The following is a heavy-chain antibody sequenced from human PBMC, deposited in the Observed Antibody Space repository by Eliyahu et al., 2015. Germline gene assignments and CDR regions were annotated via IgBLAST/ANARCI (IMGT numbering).Heavy chain of an antibody. Sequence: QVQLVQSGAEVKKPGASVRVXCKSSGYSFSDYYMHWVRQAPGQGLEWMGWINXXTGGTNXAQKXQGWVTMTRDTSISTAYMELSRLTSDDTALYYCARDCASYASGSYSLAPSGPCIDYWGQGTLVTVSS. J-gene: IGHJ4*02. CDR1: GYSFSDYY. V-gene: IGHV1-2*04. CDR3: ARDCASYASGSYSLAPSGPCIDY. D-gene: IGHD3-10*01. CDR2: INXXTGGT.